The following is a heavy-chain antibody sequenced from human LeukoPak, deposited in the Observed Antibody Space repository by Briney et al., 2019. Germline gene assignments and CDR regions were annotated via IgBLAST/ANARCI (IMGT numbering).Heavy chain of an antibody. CDR1: GGSITSRSYY. CDR2: IYYSGST. CDR3: ARVERFGELLGYMDV. D-gene: IGHD3-10*01. J-gene: IGHJ6*03. Sequence: SETLSLTCTVSGGSITSRSYYWGWIRQPPGKGLEWIGSIYYSGSTYYNPSLKSRVTISVDTSKNQFSLKLSSVTAADTAVYYCARVERFGELLGYMDVWGKGTTVTVSS. V-gene: IGHV4-39*01.